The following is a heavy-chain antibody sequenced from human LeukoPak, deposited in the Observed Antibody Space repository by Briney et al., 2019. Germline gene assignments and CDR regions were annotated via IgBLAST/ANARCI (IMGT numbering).Heavy chain of an antibody. J-gene: IGHJ4*02. Sequence: GGSLRLSCAASGFTVSGTYMSWVRQAPGKGLEWVSIIYSDDTRYSADSVKGRFTISRDNSKNTLYLQMNSLRAEDTAVYYCAGSDYTSGWYFYYWGQGTLVTVSS. D-gene: IGHD6-19*01. CDR3: AGSDYTSGWYFYY. CDR2: IYSDDTR. CDR1: GFTVSGTY. V-gene: IGHV3-53*01.